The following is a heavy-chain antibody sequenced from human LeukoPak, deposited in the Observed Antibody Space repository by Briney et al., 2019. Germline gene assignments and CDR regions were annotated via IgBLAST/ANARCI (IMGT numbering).Heavy chain of an antibody. Sequence: SVKVSCKASGGTFSSYAISWVRQAPGQGLEWMGGIIPIFGTANYAQKFQGRVTITADESTSTAYMELSSLRSEDTTVYYCARKSGLWSGYYYMDVWGKGTTVTVSS. CDR3: ARKSGLWSGYYYMDV. CDR1: GGTFSSYA. J-gene: IGHJ6*03. D-gene: IGHD3-3*01. V-gene: IGHV1-69*13. CDR2: IIPIFGTA.